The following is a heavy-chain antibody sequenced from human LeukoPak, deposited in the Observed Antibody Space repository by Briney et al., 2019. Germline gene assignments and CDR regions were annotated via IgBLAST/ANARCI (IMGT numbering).Heavy chain of an antibody. D-gene: IGHD3/OR15-3a*01. V-gene: IGHV3-21*01. Sequence: GGSLRLSCAASGFTFSNYSMNWVRQAPGKGLEWVSSISSSSSYIYYADSVKGRFTISRDNAKNSLYLQMNSLRAEDTAVYYCARALDLDYDYYDYWGQGTLVTVSS. CDR3: ARALDLDYDYYDY. J-gene: IGHJ4*02. CDR2: ISSSSSYI. CDR1: GFTFSNYS.